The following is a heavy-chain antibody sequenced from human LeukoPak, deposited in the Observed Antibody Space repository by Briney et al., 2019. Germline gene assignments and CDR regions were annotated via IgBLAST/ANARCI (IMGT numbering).Heavy chain of an antibody. CDR3: AKDPRAMGRYFFDD. CDR2: ISGSGDAT. J-gene: IGHJ4*01. CDR1: GFTFNAYV. V-gene: IGHV3-23*01. D-gene: IGHD3-16*01. Sequence: GGSLRLSCVGSGFTFNAYVLSWVRQRPGKGPEWVSVISGSGDATDYADSVKDRLTISRDNAKKTLYLQINNARADDTAIYYCAKDPRAMGRYFFDDWGQGSLVTVSS.